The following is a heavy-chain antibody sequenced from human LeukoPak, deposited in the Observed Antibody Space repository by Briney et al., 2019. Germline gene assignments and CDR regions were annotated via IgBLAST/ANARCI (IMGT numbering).Heavy chain of an antibody. Sequence: SETLSLTCTVSGGSISSSSYYWGWIRQPPGKGLEWIGSIYYSGSTYYNPSLKSRVTISVDTSKNQFSLKLSSVTAADTAVYYGARHARRSSYLYYFDYWGQGTLVTVSS. CDR1: GGSISSSSYY. D-gene: IGHD2-15*01. CDR3: ARHARRSSYLYYFDY. V-gene: IGHV4-39*01. CDR2: IYYSGST. J-gene: IGHJ4*02.